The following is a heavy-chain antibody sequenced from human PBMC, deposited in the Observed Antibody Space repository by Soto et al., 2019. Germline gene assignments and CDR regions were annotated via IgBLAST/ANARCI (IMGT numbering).Heavy chain of an antibody. Sequence: SETLSLTCTVSGGSISSGGYYWSWIRQHPGKGLEWIGYIYYSGSTYYNPSLKSRVTISVDTSKNQFSLKLSSVTAADTAVYYCARGNYYDFWSGYSASRTTFDYWGQGTLVTVSS. CDR2: IYYSGST. CDR3: ARGNYYDFWSGYSASRTTFDY. D-gene: IGHD3-3*01. J-gene: IGHJ4*02. V-gene: IGHV4-31*03. CDR1: GGSISSGGYY.